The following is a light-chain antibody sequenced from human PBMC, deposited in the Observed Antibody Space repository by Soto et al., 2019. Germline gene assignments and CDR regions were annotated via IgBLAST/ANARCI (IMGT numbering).Light chain of an antibody. J-gene: IGKJ4*01. CDR3: QQYGSSPRT. Sequence: EIVLTQSPGTLSLSPGERATLSCRASQSVSNNYLAWYQHKPGQAPRLLIYGASSMATGIPDRFSGSGSGTDFTLTISRLEPEDFAVFYCQQYGSSPRTFGGGTKVEIK. CDR1: QSVSNNY. V-gene: IGKV3-20*01. CDR2: GAS.